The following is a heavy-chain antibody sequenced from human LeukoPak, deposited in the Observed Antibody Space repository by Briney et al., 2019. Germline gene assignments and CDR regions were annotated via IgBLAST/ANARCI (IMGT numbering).Heavy chain of an antibody. CDR3: TTDQDTAMAQPFDY. J-gene: IGHJ4*02. CDR2: ITGSGGTT. D-gene: IGHD5-18*01. Sequence: GGSLRLSCAASGFTFRNYAMSWVRQAPGKGLEWVSVITGSGGTTYYVDSVKGRFTISRDNSKNTLYLQMNSLRADDTAVYYCTTDQDTAMAQPFDYWGQGTLVTVSS. V-gene: IGHV3-23*01. CDR1: GFTFRNYA.